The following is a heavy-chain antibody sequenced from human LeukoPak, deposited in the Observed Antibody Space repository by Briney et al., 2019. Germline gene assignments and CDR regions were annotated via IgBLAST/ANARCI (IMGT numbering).Heavy chain of an antibody. D-gene: IGHD3-10*01. J-gene: IGHJ4*02. V-gene: IGHV3-23*01. Sequence: GGSLRLSCAASRFTFSAYSMTWVRQAPGKGLEWVSAISGSGGSTYYADSVKGRFTISRDNSKNTLYLQMNSLRAEDTAVYYCAKDVVRGVMWYFDYWGQGTLVTVSS. CDR1: RFTFSAYS. CDR3: AKDVVRGVMWYFDY. CDR2: ISGSGGST.